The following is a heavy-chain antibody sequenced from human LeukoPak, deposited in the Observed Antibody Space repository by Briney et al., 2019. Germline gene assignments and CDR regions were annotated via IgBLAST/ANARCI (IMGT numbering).Heavy chain of an antibody. D-gene: IGHD6-13*01. V-gene: IGHV3-21*01. CDR1: GFTYSCYS. J-gene: IGHJ4*02. CDR3: ARGSSSWQTYDY. Sequence: GGSVTLFCGASGFTYSCYSMIWVRQAPGRGLEWVSCISSSRSYIYYADSVQGRFTISRDNAKNSLYLKMNSLRAEDTPVYHCARGSSSWQTYDYWGQGTLVTVSS. CDR2: ISSSRSYI.